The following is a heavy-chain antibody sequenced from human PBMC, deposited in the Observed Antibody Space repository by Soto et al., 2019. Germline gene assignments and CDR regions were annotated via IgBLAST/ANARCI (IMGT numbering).Heavy chain of an antibody. Sequence: GGSLRLSCAASGFTFSSYAMSWVRQAPGKGLEWVSAISGSGGSTYYADSVKGRFTISRDNSKNTLYLQMNSLRAEDTAVYYCAKALAALYYYSGMDVWGQGTTVTVSS. V-gene: IGHV3-23*01. J-gene: IGHJ6*02. CDR3: AKALAALYYYSGMDV. CDR2: ISGSGGST. D-gene: IGHD3-10*01. CDR1: GFTFSSYA.